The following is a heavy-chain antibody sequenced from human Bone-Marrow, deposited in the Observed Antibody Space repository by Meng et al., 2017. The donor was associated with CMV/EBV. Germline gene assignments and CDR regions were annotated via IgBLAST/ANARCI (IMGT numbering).Heavy chain of an antibody. D-gene: IGHD5-18*01. CDR2: IYSSGST. Sequence: LSLSCAASGFAVSGNCMSWVRQAPGKGVEWVSVIYSSGSTYYADSVKGRFTISRDNSKNTLYLRMNSLRAEDTAVYYCARDVGYSSGYWGQGTLVTVSS. CDR1: GFAVSGNC. CDR3: ARDVGYSSGY. J-gene: IGHJ4*02. V-gene: IGHV3-53*01.